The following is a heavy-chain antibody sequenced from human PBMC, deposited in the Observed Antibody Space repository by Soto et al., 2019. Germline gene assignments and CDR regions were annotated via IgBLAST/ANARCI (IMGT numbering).Heavy chain of an antibody. D-gene: IGHD6-13*01. V-gene: IGHV4-34*01. J-gene: IGHJ6*02. CDR3: ASTGYSRKEDYYYGMDV. CDR1: GGSFSGYY. CDR2: INHSGST. Sequence: QVQLQQWGAGLLKPSETLSLTCAVYGGSFSGYYWSWIRQPPGKGLEWIGEINHSGSTNYNPSLKSRVTISVNTPTNQVSLKLSSVTAADTAVYYCASTGYSRKEDYYYGMDVWGQGTTVTVSS.